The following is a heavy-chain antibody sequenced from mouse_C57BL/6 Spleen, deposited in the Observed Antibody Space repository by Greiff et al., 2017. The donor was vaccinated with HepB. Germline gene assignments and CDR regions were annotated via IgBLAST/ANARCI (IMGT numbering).Heavy chain of an antibody. D-gene: IGHD6-5*01. CDR3: ATYSSWFAY. CDR2: IDPSDSYT. CDR1: GYTFTSYW. J-gene: IGHJ3*01. Sequence: QVHVKQPGAELVKPGASVKLSCKASGYTFTSYWMQWVKQRPGQGLEWIGEIDPSDSYTNYNQKFKGKATLTVDTSSSTAYMQLSSLTSEDSAVYYCATYSSWFAYWGQGTLVTVSA. V-gene: IGHV1-50*01.